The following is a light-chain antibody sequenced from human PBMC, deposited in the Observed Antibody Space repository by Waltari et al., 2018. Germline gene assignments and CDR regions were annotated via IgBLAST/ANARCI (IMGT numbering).Light chain of an antibody. Sequence: DIVVTHSPDSLAVSLGERATINCKSSQSVLYSSNNKNYLAWYQHKPGQPPKLLIYWASTRESGVPDRFSGSGSGTDFTLTISSLQAEDVAVYYCQQYYSTPYTFGQGTKLEIK. CDR2: WAS. CDR1: QSVLYSSNNKNY. V-gene: IGKV4-1*01. CDR3: QQYYSTPYT. J-gene: IGKJ2*01.